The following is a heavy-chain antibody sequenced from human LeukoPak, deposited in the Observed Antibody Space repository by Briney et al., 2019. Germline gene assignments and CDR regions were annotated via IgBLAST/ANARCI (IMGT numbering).Heavy chain of an antibody. D-gene: IGHD2-21*01. CDR1: GGSINNYY. Sequence: PSETLSLTCTVSGGSINNYYWYWIRQPPGKGLEWIGYIYYSGSTNYNPSLKSRVTISVDTSKNQFSLRLSSVTAADTAVYYCARVVHCGGDCPFYFDYWGQGTLVTVSS. J-gene: IGHJ4*02. V-gene: IGHV4-59*01. CDR3: ARVVHCGGDCPFYFDY. CDR2: IYYSGST.